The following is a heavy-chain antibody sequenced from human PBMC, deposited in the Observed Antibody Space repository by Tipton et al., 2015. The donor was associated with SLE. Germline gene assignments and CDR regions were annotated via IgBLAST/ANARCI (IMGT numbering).Heavy chain of an antibody. J-gene: IGHJ3*02. CDR2: LDPTDSYT. CDR3: ARLDGSSWYEGGAFDI. CDR1: GYNFTPW. V-gene: IGHV5-10-1*01. Sequence: QLVQSGAEVKKPGESLRISCQGSGYNFTPWINWVRQMPGKGLEWMGRLDPTDSYTHYSPSFQGHVTISADKSISTAYLQWSSLKASDTAMYYCARLDGSSWYEGGAFDIWGQGTMVTVSS. D-gene: IGHD6-13*01.